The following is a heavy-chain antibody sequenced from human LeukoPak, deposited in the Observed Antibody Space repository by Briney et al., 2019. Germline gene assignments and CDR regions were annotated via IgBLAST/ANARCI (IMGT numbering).Heavy chain of an antibody. CDR1: GGSFSGYY. CDR2: INHSGST. D-gene: IGHD3-10*01. V-gene: IGHV4-34*01. CDR3: ARSGYHYGSGSYPPFQH. Sequence: SETLSLTCAVYGGSFSGYYWSWIRQPPGKGLEWIGEINHSGSTNYNPSLKSRVTISVDTSKNQFSLKLSSVTAADTAVYYCARSGYHYGSGSYPPFQHWGQGTLATVSS. J-gene: IGHJ1*01.